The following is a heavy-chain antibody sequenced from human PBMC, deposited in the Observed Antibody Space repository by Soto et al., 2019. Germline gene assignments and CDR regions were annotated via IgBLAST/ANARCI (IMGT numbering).Heavy chain of an antibody. CDR3: ARLSSIAARRIRAYWYFDL. J-gene: IGHJ2*01. D-gene: IGHD6-6*01. V-gene: IGHV1-69*13. CDR1: GGTFSSYA. CDR2: IIPIFGTA. Sequence: ASVKVSCKASGGTFSSYAISWVRQAPGQGLEWMGGIIPIFGTANYAQKFQGRVTITADESTSTAYMELSSLRSEDTAVYYCARLSSIAARRIRAYWYFDLWGRGTLVTVSS.